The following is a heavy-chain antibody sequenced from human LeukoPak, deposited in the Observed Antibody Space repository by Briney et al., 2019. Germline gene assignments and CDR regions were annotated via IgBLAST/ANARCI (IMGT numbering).Heavy chain of an antibody. D-gene: IGHD3-10*01. CDR1: GFTFSTYG. CDR3: ARAGYGSGSYYNGNFDY. J-gene: IGHJ4*02. Sequence: GSLRLSCAASGFTFSTYGMHWVRQAPGKGLEWIGSIYYSGSTYYNPSLKSRVTISVDTSKNQFSLKLSSVTAADTAVYYCARAGYGSGSYYNGNFDYWGQGTLVTVSS. CDR2: IYYSGST. V-gene: IGHV4-38-2*01.